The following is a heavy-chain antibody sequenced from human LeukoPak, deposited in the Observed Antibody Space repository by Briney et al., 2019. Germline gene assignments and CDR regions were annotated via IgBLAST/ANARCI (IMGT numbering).Heavy chain of an antibody. J-gene: IGHJ6*03. D-gene: IGHD3-10*01. CDR1: GYTFTSYD. Sequence: EASVKVSCKASGYTFTSYDINWVRQATGQGLEWMGWMNPNSGNTGYAQKFQGRVTMTRNTSISTAYMELSSLRSEDTAVYYCARLGYYGSGSYYIAKGVYYYYYMDVWGKGTTVTVSS. CDR2: MNPNSGNT. CDR3: ARLGYYGSGSYYIAKGVYYYYYMDV. V-gene: IGHV1-8*01.